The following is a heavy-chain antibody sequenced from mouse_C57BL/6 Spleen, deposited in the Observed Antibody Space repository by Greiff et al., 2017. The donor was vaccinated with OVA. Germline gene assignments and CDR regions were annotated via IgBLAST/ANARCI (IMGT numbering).Heavy chain of an antibody. Sequence: EVKLMESGGGLVKPGGSLKLSCAASGFTFSDYGMHWVRQAPEKGLEWVAYISSGSSTIYYADTVKGRFTISRDNAKNTLFLQMTSLRSEDTAMYYCARLEGYWGQGTTLTVSS. CDR3: ARLEGY. V-gene: IGHV5-17*01. CDR1: GFTFSDYG. CDR2: ISSGSSTI. J-gene: IGHJ2*01.